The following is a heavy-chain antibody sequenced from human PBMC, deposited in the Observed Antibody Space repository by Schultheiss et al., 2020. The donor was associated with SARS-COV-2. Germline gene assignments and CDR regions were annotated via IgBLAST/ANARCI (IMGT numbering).Heavy chain of an antibody. D-gene: IGHD6-6*01. V-gene: IGHV4-34*12. CDR3: ASAQLVGYGMDV. CDR1: GGSFSGYY. Sequence: SETLSLTCAVSGGSFSGYYWNWLRQPPGKGLEWIGEIIHSGSTNYNPSLKSRVTISVDTSKNQFSLKLSSVTAADTAVYYCASAQLVGYGMDVWGQGTTVTVSS. J-gene: IGHJ6*02. CDR2: IIHSGST.